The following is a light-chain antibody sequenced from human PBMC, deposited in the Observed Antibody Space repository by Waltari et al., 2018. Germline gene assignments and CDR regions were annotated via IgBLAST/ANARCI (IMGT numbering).Light chain of an antibody. J-gene: IGKJ1*01. CDR1: QAISNW. CDR3: QYYYAFSRT. Sequence: DIQMTQSPSTLSASVGDRVTITCRASQAISNWLAWYHQRQGKAPKLLIHKSSTLQKGGPSRFSGSGSGTEFTLAISSLQPDDFATYYCQYYYAFSRTFGPGTKIEIE. V-gene: IGKV1-5*03. CDR2: KSS.